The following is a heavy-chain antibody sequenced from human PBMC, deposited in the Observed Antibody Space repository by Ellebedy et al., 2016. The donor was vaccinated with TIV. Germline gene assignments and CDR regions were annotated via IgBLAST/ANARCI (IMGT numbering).Heavy chain of an antibody. D-gene: IGHD3-16*01. Sequence: AALVKVSCKASGYTFNTYGISWVRQAPGQGLEWMGWISAYDNTRNYTQNLQDRVTMTTDTATSTAYMELRSLRSDDTAIYYCARDLMGFDYWGQGTPVTVSS. CDR1: GYTFNTYG. J-gene: IGHJ4*02. CDR2: ISAYDNTR. CDR3: ARDLMGFDY. V-gene: IGHV1-18*04.